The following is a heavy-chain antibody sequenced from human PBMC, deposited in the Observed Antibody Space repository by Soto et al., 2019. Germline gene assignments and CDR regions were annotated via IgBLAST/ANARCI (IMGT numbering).Heavy chain of an antibody. Sequence: SETLSLTCAVYGGSFSGYYWSWIRQPPGKGLEWIGEINHSGSTNYNPSLKSRVTISVDTSKNQFSLKLSSVTAADTAVYYCARGAYPLDGYSGYDDAFDIWGQGTMVTVSS. CDR2: INHSGST. J-gene: IGHJ3*02. D-gene: IGHD5-12*01. V-gene: IGHV4-34*01. CDR3: ARGAYPLDGYSGYDDAFDI. CDR1: GGSFSGYY.